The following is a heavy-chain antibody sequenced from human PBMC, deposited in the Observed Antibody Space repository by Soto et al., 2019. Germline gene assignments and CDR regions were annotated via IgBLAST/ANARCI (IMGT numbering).Heavy chain of an antibody. J-gene: IGHJ4*02. V-gene: IGHV4-39*01. CDR2: IQYGGTT. Sequence: QLQLQESGPGLVKASETLSLTCTVSGGSITRNNHFWGWIRQSPGKGLEWIGSIQYGGTTNYNPSLKGRVIMSAETSKNPFSLMMNSVTAADTAVYYCARLGSSGWYQGSYFDYWGQGTLVTVSS. D-gene: IGHD6-19*01. CDR3: ARLGSSGWYQGSYFDY. CDR1: GGSITRNNHF.